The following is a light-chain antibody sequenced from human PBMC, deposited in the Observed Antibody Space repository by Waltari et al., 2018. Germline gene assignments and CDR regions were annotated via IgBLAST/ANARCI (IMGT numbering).Light chain of an antibody. CDR3: QAWDSSTASVV. CDR2: QDR. V-gene: IGLV3-1*01. Sequence: YQQKPGQAPVLVIYQDRKRPSGIPGRFSGSNSGNTATLTISGTQAMDEADYYCQAWDSSTASVVFGGGTKLTVL. J-gene: IGLJ2*01.